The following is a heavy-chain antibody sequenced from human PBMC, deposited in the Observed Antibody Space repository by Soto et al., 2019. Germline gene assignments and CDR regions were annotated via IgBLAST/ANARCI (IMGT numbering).Heavy chain of an antibody. V-gene: IGHV1-2*02. J-gene: IGHJ4*02. D-gene: IGHD3-22*01. CDR2: INPNSGGT. CDR1: GYTFTGYY. Sequence: VKVSCKASGYTFTGYYMHWVLQAPGQGLEWMGWINPNSGGTNYAQKLQGRVTMTTDTSTSTAYMELRSLRSDDTAVYYCARDGYYYDSSGYYSFEVLGDFDYWGQGTLVTVSS. CDR3: ARDGYYYDSSGYYSFEVLGDFDY.